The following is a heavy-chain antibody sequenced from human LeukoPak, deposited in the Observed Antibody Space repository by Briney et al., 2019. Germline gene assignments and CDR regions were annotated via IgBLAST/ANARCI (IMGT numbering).Heavy chain of an antibody. J-gene: IGHJ5*02. Sequence: ASESLSLTCAVYGGSFSGYYWSWIRQPPGKGLEWIGESNHSGSTNYNPSLKRRVTISVDTSKNQFALKLSSVTAADTAVYYCARGRIFDPWGQGTLVTVSS. CDR2: SNHSGST. D-gene: IGHD3-10*01. V-gene: IGHV4-34*01. CDR1: GGSFSGYY. CDR3: ARGRIFDP.